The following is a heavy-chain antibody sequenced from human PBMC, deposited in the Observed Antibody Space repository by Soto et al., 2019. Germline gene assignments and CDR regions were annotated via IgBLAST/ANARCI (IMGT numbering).Heavy chain of an antibody. V-gene: IGHV5-51*01. J-gene: IGHJ4*02. CDR3: ARQVARSGGQDY. Sequence: GESLKISCKGSGYNFTSYWIGWVRQMSGKGLEWMGIIYPGDSDTRYSPSFQGQVTISVDKSISTAYLQWSNLKASDTAMYYCARQVARSGGQDYWGQGTLVTVSS. CDR1: GYNFTSYW. CDR2: IYPGDSDT. D-gene: IGHD2-15*01.